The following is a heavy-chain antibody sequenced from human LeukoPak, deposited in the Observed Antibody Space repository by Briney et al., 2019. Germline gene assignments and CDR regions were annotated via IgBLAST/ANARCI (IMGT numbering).Heavy chain of an antibody. Sequence: GGSLRLSCAASGFTFSSYWMHWVRQAPGKGLVWVSRINSDGRSTSYADSVKGRFTISRDNAKNTLYLQMNGLRAEDTAVYYCARVRSLSGRYFDWLLNPIDYWGQGTLVTVSS. CDR3: ARVRSLSGRYFDWLLNPIDY. CDR2: INSDGRST. D-gene: IGHD3-9*01. V-gene: IGHV3-74*01. CDR1: GFTFSSYW. J-gene: IGHJ4*02.